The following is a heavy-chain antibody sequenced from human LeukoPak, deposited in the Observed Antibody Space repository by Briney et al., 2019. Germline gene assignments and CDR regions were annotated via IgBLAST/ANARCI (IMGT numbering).Heavy chain of an antibody. V-gene: IGHV3-74*01. J-gene: IGHJ4*02. CDR1: GFTFSASW. CDR3: ARSGGGYWDS. CDR2: INGDGSTT. Sequence: GGSLRLSCAASGFTFSASWMHWVRQAPGKGLVWVSRINGDGSTTDYADSVKGRFTISRDNAKNTSYLQMNSLRAEDTAVYYCARSGGGYWDSWGQGTLVTVSS. D-gene: IGHD2-21*01.